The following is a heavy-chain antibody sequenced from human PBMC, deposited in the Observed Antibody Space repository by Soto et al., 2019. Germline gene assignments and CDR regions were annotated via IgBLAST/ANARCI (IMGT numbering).Heavy chain of an antibody. V-gene: IGHV3-23*01. CDR2: ISGSGHAT. Sequence: EVKLLESGGGLVPPGASARLSCITSGFIFDNYAMSWVRQSPGRGLEWVAAISGSGHATYYTQSVQGRFIISRDKSKKTVFLQMHNLRDEDTAVYYCAKGRYFDSSGGCANYWGLGTLVTVSS. CDR3: AKGRYFDSSGGCANY. CDR1: GFIFDNYA. J-gene: IGHJ4*02. D-gene: IGHD3-22*01.